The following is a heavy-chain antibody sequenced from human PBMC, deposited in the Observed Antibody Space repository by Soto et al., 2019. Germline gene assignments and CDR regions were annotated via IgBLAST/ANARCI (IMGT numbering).Heavy chain of an antibody. J-gene: IGHJ6*02. CDR2: ISYDGSKT. V-gene: IGHV3-30*18. CDR3: AKMDADLVLDYCYGMDM. Sequence: QVQLVESGGGVVKPGRSLRLSCAASGFRFSDYDIHWVRQAPGKGLEWVALISYDGSKTFYTDSVKGRFTISRDNSEKTMYLQIDRLRGEEKAAYYCAKMDADLVLDYCYGMDMWGQGTTVTVS. D-gene: IGHD2-2*01. CDR1: GFRFSDYD.